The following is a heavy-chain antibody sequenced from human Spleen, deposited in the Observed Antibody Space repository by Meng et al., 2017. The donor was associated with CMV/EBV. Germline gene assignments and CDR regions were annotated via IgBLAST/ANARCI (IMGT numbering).Heavy chain of an antibody. D-gene: IGHD5-18*01. J-gene: IGHJ4*02. CDR2: ISYDGSNK. V-gene: IGHV3-30-3*01. CDR1: GFTFSSYA. CDR3: ARAEIQLLYYFDY. Sequence: QVQLVESGGGVVQPGRALRLSRAASGFTFSSYAMHWVRQAPGKGLEWVAVISYDGSNKYYADSVKGRFTISRDNSKNTLYLQMNSLRAEDTAVYYCARAEIQLLYYFDYWGQGTLVTVSS.